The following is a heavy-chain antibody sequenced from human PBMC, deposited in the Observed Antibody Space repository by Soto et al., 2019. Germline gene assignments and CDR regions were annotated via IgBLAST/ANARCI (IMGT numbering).Heavy chain of an antibody. Sequence: QVQLVESGGGVVQPGRSLRLSCVASGFTFSSCAMHWVRQVPGKGLEWLAVVTPDGSLYPYGDSVKGRFSISRDNSRKTLYLHMNSLRPADTAVDYCVKGRSGTGSVDSWGQGTMVTVSS. CDR1: GFTFSSCA. V-gene: IGHV3-30*18. D-gene: IGHD3-10*01. J-gene: IGHJ4*02. CDR2: VTPDGSLY. CDR3: VKGRSGTGSVDS.